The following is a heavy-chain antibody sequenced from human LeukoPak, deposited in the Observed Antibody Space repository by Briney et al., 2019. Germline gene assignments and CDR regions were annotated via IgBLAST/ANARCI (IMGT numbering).Heavy chain of an antibody. J-gene: IGHJ4*02. D-gene: IGHD3-3*01. CDR2: IRYDGSNK. V-gene: IGHV3-30*02. CDR3: AREDFWSGYSIDY. CDR1: GFTFSSYG. Sequence: GGSLRLSCAASGFTFSSYGMHWVRQAPGKGLEWVAFIRYDGSNKYYADSVKGRFTISRDNSKNTLYLQMNSLRAEDTAVYYCAREDFWSGYSIDYWGQGTLVTVSS.